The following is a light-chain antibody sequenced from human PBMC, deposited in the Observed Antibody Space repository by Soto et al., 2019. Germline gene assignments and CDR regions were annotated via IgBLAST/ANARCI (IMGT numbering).Light chain of an antibody. V-gene: IGKV1-5*01. CDR1: QSINIW. J-gene: IGKJ1*01. Sequence: DIQMTQSPSTLSASVGDRVTITCRASQSINIWLAWYQQKAGKAPKLLIYDASTLASGVPSRFSGSGSRTEFTLTISSLQPDDFATYYCQEYNSWRGEWTFGQGTKVEIK. CDR2: DAS. CDR3: QEYNSWRGEWT.